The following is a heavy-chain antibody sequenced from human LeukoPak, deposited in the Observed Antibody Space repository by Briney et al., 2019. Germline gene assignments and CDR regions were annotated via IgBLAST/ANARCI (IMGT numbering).Heavy chain of an antibody. D-gene: IGHD3-22*01. CDR3: AKTNGYYSD. CDR2: ISGSGGTT. Sequence: GGSLRLSCGAAGISFTDHWLHWVRQAPGKGLEWVSGISGSGGTTYYAASVKGRFTISRDNSKNSLSLQVSSLRAEDTAVYYCAKTNGYYSDWGQGTLVTVSS. CDR1: GISFTDHW. J-gene: IGHJ4*02. V-gene: IGHV3-23*01.